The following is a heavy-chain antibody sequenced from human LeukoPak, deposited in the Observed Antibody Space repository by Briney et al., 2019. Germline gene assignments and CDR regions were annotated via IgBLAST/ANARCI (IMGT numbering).Heavy chain of an antibody. J-gene: IGHJ4*02. CDR3: ARGAPYCSGGSCMYYFDY. Sequence: GGSLRLSCAASGFTFSSYWMNWARQAPGKGLEWVSSISSSSSYIYYADSVKGRFTISRDNAKNSLYLQMNSLRAEDTAVYYCARGAPYCSGGSCMYYFDYWGQGTLVTVSS. CDR1: GFTFSSYW. CDR2: ISSSSSYI. V-gene: IGHV3-21*01. D-gene: IGHD2-15*01.